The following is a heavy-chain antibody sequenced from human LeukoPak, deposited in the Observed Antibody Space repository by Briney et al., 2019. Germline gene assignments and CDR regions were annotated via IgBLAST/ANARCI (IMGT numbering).Heavy chain of an antibody. CDR2: INHSGST. CDR1: GGSFSGYH. J-gene: IGHJ4*02. D-gene: IGHD3-3*01. CDR3: ARRYYDFWSGYYYFDY. Sequence: SETLSLTCAVYGGSFSGYHWSWIRQPPGKGLEWIGEINHSGSTNYNPSLKSRVTISVDTSKNQFSLKLSSVTAADTAVYYCARRYYDFWSGYYYFDYWGQGTLVTVSS. V-gene: IGHV4-34*01.